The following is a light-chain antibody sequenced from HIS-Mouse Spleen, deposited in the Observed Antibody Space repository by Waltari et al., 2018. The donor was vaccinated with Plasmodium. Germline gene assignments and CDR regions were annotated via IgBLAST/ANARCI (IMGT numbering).Light chain of an antibody. J-gene: IGKJ4*01. CDR1: QSVSSY. V-gene: IGKV3-11*01. CDR3: QQRSNWPRVLT. Sequence: ELVLTQSPATLSLSPGERAALSCRASQSVSSYLALYQQKPGQAPRLLIYDASNMATGIPARFSGSGSGTDFTLTISSLEPEDFAVYYCQQRSNWPRVLTFGGGTKVEIK. CDR2: DAS.